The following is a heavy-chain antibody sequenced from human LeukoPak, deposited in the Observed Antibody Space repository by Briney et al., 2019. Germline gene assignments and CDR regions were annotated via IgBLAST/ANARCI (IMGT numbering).Heavy chain of an antibody. CDR1: GGSISSSSYY. J-gene: IGHJ4*02. CDR2: IYYSGST. Sequence: SETLSLTCTVSGGSISSSSYYWGWIRQPPGKGLEWIGSIYYSGSTYYNPSLKSRVTISVDTSKNQFFLKLSSVTAADTAVYYCARLGIAVAGRDYWGQGTLVTVSS. CDR3: ARLGIAVAGRDY. V-gene: IGHV4-39*01. D-gene: IGHD6-19*01.